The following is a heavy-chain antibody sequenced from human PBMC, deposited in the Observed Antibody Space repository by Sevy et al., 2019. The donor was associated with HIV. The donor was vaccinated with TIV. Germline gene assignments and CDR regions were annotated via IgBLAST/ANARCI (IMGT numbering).Heavy chain of an antibody. D-gene: IGHD2-8*01. CDR2: LSFGCGEI. V-gene: IGHV3-23*01. Sequence: GGSLRLSCAPFGFTFSKYSMSWVRQPPGKGLEWVSTLSFGCGEINHADSVKGRFTISRANSKNSLYLQMNNLRAEDTAVYYCAREGCTKPHDYWGQGTLVTVSS. J-gene: IGHJ4*02. CDR1: GFTFSKYS. CDR3: AREGCTKPHDY.